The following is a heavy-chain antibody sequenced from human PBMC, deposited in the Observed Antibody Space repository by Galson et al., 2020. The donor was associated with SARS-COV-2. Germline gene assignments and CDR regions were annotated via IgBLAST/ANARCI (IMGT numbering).Heavy chain of an antibody. CDR3: ARLKYYAVLADDIVDV. CDR1: GYTFTDYD. D-gene: IGHD3-9*01. J-gene: IGHJ6*01. V-gene: IGHV1-2*02. CDR2: INPKSGGS. Sequence: ASVKVSCKASGYTFTDYDINWVRQAPGQGLEWMGWINPKSGGSNYAQKFEGRVTMTRDTSITTAYMELSRLRADDTAVYYCARLKYYAVLADDIVDVCGQWTMVTV.